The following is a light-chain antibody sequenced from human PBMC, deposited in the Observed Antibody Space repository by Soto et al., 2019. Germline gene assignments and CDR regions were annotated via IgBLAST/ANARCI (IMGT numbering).Light chain of an antibody. CDR2: DTS. CDR1: QSIGLA. CDR3: QPYNIWPLT. J-gene: IGKJ4*01. Sequence: EIVLTQSPATLSLSPGERATLSCRASQSIGLAIAWYQHKPGQAPRLLIFDTSTRATGVPARFSGSRSGPEFTLTINSLQSEDFAIYYCQPYNIWPLTFGGGTKVESK. V-gene: IGKV3-15*01.